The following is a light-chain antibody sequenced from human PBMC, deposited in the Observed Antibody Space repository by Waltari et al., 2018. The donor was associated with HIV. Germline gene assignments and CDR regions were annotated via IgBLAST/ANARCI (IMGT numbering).Light chain of an antibody. J-gene: IGKJ4*01. CDR2: AAS. CDR3: QQYYTLRST. CDR1: QTISTS. Sequence: DIQLTQSPSSLSASVGDRVTIACRASQTISTSLNWYQQKPGKAPKFLISAASSLQSGVPSRFSGSASGTEFTLTISRVQADDVAIYYCQQYYTLRSTFGGGTKIEI. V-gene: IGKV1-39*01.